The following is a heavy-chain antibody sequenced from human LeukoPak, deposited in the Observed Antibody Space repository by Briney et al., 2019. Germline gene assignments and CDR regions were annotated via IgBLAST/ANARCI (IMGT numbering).Heavy chain of an antibody. J-gene: IGHJ6*02. CDR2: ISSSSSYI. Sequence: GGSLRLSCAASGFTFSSYSMNWVRQAPGKGLEWVSSISSSSSYIYYADSVKGRLTISRDNVKKSLYLQMDSLRAEDTAVYYCARVSSSYDMDVWGQGTTVTVSS. V-gene: IGHV3-21*01. D-gene: IGHD2-2*01. CDR3: ARVSSSYDMDV. CDR1: GFTFSSYS.